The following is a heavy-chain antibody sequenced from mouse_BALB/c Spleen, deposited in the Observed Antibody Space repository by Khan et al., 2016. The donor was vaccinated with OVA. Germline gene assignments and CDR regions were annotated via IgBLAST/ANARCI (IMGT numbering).Heavy chain of an antibody. D-gene: IGHD2-3*01. CDR3: ARDGYRYNYAMDY. J-gene: IGHJ4*01. V-gene: IGHV3-2*02. Sequence: EVKLLESGPGLVKPSQSLSLTCTVTGYSITSDYAWNWIRQFPGNKLEWMGYISYSGSTSYNPSLKSRISITPDTSTNQFFLQLNSVTTEDTATYYCARDGYRYNYAMDYWGQGTAVTVSS. CDR2: ISYSGST. CDR1: GYSITSDYA.